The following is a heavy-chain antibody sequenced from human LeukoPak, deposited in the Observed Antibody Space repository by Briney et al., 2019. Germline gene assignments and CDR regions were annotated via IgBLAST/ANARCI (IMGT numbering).Heavy chain of an antibody. V-gene: IGHV3-23*01. D-gene: IGHD5-18*01. Sequence: GGSLRLSCSGSGFTFSSYTMTWVRQAPGKGLEWVSTISSGGDRAYYADSVKGRFTISRDNSRDTLYLQMNSLRAEDTAVYYCARDGAIQLWPNFDYWGQGTLVTVSS. J-gene: IGHJ4*02. CDR3: ARDGAIQLWPNFDY. CDR1: GFTFSSYT. CDR2: ISSGGDRA.